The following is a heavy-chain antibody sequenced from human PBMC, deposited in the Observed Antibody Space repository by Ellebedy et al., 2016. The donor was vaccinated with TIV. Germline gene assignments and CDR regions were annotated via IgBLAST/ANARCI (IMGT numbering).Heavy chain of an antibody. V-gene: IGHV3-53*01. J-gene: IGHJ4*02. CDR3: AKQWFGELLPYCDY. Sequence: GESLKISXAASGFDVTGNYMAWVRQAQGKGLEWVAVIYSDGKTYYSDSVKGRFTFSRDNSKNTLSLQMNSLRAGDTAVYYCAKQWFGELLPYCDYWGQGTLVTVSS. CDR2: IYSDGKT. CDR1: GFDVTGNY. D-gene: IGHD3-10*01.